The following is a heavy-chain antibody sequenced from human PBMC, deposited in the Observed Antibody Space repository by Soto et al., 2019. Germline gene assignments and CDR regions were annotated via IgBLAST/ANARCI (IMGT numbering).Heavy chain of an antibody. Sequence: GPTLGTPTQTLTLTCTFSVFSLSTSGVGVGWIRQPPGKALEWLALIYWDDDKRYSPSLKSRLTITKDTSKNQVVLTMTNMDPVDTATYYSAHRHGVGLWCGELSSWFDHWGQGILVSVTS. J-gene: IGHJ5*02. V-gene: IGHV2-5*02. CDR2: IYWDDDK. CDR1: VFSLSTSGVG. D-gene: IGHD3-10*01. CDR3: AHRHGVGLWCGELSSWFDH.